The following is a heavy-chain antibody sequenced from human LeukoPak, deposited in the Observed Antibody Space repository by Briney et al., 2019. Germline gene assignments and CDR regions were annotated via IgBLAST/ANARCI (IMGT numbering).Heavy chain of an antibody. Sequence: SETLSLTCAVYGGSFSGYYWSWIRQPPGKGLEWIGYIYYSGSTNYNPSLKSRVTISVDTSKNQFSLKLSSVTAADTAVYYCARVDCSSTSCSEAFDIWGQGTMVTVSS. CDR3: ARVDCSSTSCSEAFDI. CDR2: IYYSGST. D-gene: IGHD2-2*01. CDR1: GGSFSGYY. V-gene: IGHV4-59*01. J-gene: IGHJ3*02.